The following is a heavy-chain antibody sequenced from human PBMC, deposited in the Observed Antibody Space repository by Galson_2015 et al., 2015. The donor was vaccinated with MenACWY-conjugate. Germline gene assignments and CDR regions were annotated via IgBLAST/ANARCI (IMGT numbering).Heavy chain of an antibody. V-gene: IGHV5-51*01. CDR3: ARDGGEGGSDYYHYGMGV. Sequence: QSGAEVKKPGESLKISCEASGYNFTNYWIAWVRQMPGKGLELMGIIYPGDSDTRYSPSFEGQVTISADKTISTAYLEWSSLKASDTAMYYCARDGGEGGSDYYHYGMGVWGQGTTVIVSS. CDR2: IYPGDSDT. CDR1: GYNFTNYW. D-gene: IGHD3-16*01. J-gene: IGHJ6*02.